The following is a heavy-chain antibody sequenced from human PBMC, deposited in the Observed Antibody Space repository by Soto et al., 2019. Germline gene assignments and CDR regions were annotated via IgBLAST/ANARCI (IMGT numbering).Heavy chain of an antibody. J-gene: IGHJ3*02. V-gene: IGHV1-69*13. CDR3: ARQGVVIRRGAFDI. D-gene: IGHD3-3*01. Sequence: SVKVSCKASGGTFSSYAISWVRQAPGQGLEWMGGIIPIFGTANYAQKFQGRVTITADESTSTAYMELSSLRSEDTAVYYCARQGVVIRRGAFDIWGQGTMVTVS. CDR1: GGTFSSYA. CDR2: IIPIFGTA.